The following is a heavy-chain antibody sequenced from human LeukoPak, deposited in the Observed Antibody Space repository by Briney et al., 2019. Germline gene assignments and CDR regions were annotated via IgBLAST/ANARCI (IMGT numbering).Heavy chain of an antibody. Sequence: GGSVTLPCAASGFTFSNYAMSWVRQAPGKGLEWFSAISGSGDSAFYADSAKGRFTISRHNSKNTLYLQMNSLRAEDRAVCYCAKNTLTYYYDSSCYYYPFDYWGQGTLVRVSS. CDR3: AKNTLTYYYDSSCYYYPFDY. D-gene: IGHD3-22*01. J-gene: IGHJ4*02. CDR1: GFTFSNYA. V-gene: IGHV3-23*01. CDR2: ISGSGDSA.